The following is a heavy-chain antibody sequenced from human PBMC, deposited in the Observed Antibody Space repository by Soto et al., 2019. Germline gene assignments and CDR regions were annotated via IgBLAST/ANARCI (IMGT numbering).Heavy chain of an antibody. CDR2: TYDSGST. D-gene: IGHD3-10*01. Sequence: QVQLQESGPGLVKPSQTLSLSCTVSGDSINNNNYYCSWIRQTPGQGLEWIGHTYDSGSTYSNPSLKRRLVISVATSKYLFSLKLGSVTAADTAIYYCARGLASDKVDSWCQGTLVTVSS. V-gene: IGHV4-30-4*01. CDR3: ARGLASDKVDS. CDR1: GDSINNNNYY. J-gene: IGHJ4*02.